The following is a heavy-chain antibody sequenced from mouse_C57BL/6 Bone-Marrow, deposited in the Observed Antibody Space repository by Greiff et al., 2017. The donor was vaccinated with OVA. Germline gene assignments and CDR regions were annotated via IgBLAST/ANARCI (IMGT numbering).Heavy chain of an antibody. D-gene: IGHD3-3*01. V-gene: IGHV1-55*01. CDR3: ERRLGDWYFDV. Sequence: QVQLQQPGAELVKPWASVTMSCKASGYTFTSYWITWVKQRPGQGLEWIGDIYPGSGRANYNEKFKSKATLTVDTSSSTAYMQLSSLTSEDSAVYYCERRLGDWYFDVWGTGTTVTVSS. J-gene: IGHJ1*03. CDR2: IYPGSGRA. CDR1: GYTFTSYW.